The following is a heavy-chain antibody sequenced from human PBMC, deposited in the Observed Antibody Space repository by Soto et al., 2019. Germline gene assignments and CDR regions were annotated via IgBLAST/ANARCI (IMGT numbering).Heavy chain of an antibody. CDR1: GFRFSTYG. CDR3: ARTDCDSSTCPSDLVGATTMDY. J-gene: IGHJ4*02. V-gene: IGHV3-33*01. D-gene: IGHD1-26*01. Sequence: QVQLVESGGGVVQTGRSLRLSCGASGFRFSTYGMHWLRQAPGKGLEWVAVIWYDGTNKKYADSVKGRFTISRDNSKSTLYLQMNTLRAEDTGVYYCARTDCDSSTCPSDLVGATTMDYWGQGTPVTVSS. CDR2: IWYDGTNK.